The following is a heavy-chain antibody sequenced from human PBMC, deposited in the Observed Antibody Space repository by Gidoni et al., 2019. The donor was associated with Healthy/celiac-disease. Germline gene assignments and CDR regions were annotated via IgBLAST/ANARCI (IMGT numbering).Heavy chain of an antibody. CDR2: IYYSGST. D-gene: IGHD1-26*01. Sequence: QLHLHESGAGLLKPSETLSLTCTASGGSIGSSSYYWGWLCQPPGKGLEWIGSIYYSGSTYYNPSLKSRVTISVDTSKNQFSLKLSSVTAADTAVYYCARESGCYYTFDYWGQGTLVTVSS. V-gene: IGHV4-39*07. CDR1: GGSIGSSSYY. CDR3: ARESGCYYTFDY. J-gene: IGHJ4*02.